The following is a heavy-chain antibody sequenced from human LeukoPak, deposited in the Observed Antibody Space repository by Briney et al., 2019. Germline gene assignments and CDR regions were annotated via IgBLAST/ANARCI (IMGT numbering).Heavy chain of an antibody. CDR1: GFTFRNYG. CDR3: AKELTSGWFFDY. CDR2: IQSDESNK. Sequence: GGPLRLSCSASGFTFRNYGMHWVRQAPGKGLEWVSFIQSDESNKYYSDSVKGRFTISRDNSKNMLYLQMSSLRPEDTAVYYCAKELTSGWFFDYWGQGTLVTVSS. D-gene: IGHD6-19*01. V-gene: IGHV3-30*02. J-gene: IGHJ4*02.